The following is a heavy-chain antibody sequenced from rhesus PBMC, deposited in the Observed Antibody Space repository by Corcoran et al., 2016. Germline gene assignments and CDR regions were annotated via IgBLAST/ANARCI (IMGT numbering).Heavy chain of an antibody. J-gene: IGHJ3*01. CDR1: GGSISGHN. D-gene: IGHD3-34*01. Sequence: QVQLQESGPGLVKPSETLSLTCAVSGGSISGHNWNWIRQPPGKGLDWIGYIGGNNGSPTYNSSLKTRFTISTDPSKNQFSLTLISVTAADTAVYYCARAAPGVDYAFDVWGQGLRVTVSS. CDR3: ARAAPGVDYAFDV. CDR2: IGGNNGSP. V-gene: IGHV4S5*01.